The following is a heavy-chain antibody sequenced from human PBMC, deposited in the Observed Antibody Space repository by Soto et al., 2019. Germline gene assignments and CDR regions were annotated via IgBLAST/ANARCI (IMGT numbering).Heavy chain of an antibody. CDR3: ARELNTESSAYYSFAF. CDR2: ASTNDDRT. D-gene: IGHD3-22*01. Sequence: ASVKVSCKTSGYIFTAYGLAWLRQAPGQRPEWMGWASTNDDRTNYAQKFQGRGTMTTDRSATTTSMELRSLRPDDTAVYYCARELNTESSAYYSFAFWGEGSLVSVSA. V-gene: IGHV1-18*01. CDR1: GYIFTAYG. J-gene: IGHJ4*02.